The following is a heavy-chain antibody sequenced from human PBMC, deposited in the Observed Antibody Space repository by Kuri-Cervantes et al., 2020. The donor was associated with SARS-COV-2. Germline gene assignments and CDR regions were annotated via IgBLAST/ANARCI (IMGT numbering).Heavy chain of an antibody. CDR3: VRLSVRVYKDAFDI. J-gene: IGHJ3*02. CDR1: GFTVSDYW. Sequence: ESLKISCEVSGFTVSDYWMHGVRQSPGKGLTWVARHSSSGGRTDYADSVRGRFSVSRDNAKNALYLQMNNVRGEDTALYYCVRLSVRVYKDAFDIWGRGTRVTVSS. V-gene: IGHV3-74*01. CDR2: HSSSGGRT. D-gene: IGHD1-1*01.